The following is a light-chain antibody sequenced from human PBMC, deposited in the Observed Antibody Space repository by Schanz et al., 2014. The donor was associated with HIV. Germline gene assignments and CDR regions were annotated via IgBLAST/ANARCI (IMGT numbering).Light chain of an antibody. V-gene: IGLV1-40*01. CDR1: SSNIGAGYD. CDR2: GNN. J-gene: IGLJ2*01. CDR3: SSYAGNSNNLNVV. Sequence: QSVLTQPPSVSGAPGQRVTISCAGSSSNIGAGYDVHWYHHLPGSAPKLLISGNNNRPSGVPDRFSGSKSGTSASLAITGLQAEDEADYYCSSYAGNSNNLNVVFGGGTKLTVL.